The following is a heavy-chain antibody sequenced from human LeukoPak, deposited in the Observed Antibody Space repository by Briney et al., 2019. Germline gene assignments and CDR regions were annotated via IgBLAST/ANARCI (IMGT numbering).Heavy chain of an antibody. CDR1: GFIFSNYW. CDR2: IRQDGNEM. Sequence: GGSLRLSCAASGFIFSNYWMSWVRQAPGKGLEWVANIRQDGNEMYYVDSVKSRFTISRDNARNSLYLQMNSLRVEDTAVFYCERVTGYCSGGGCFPFDLWGQGTLVTVSS. J-gene: IGHJ4*02. V-gene: IGHV3-7*01. D-gene: IGHD2-15*01. CDR3: ERVTGYCSGGGCFPFDL.